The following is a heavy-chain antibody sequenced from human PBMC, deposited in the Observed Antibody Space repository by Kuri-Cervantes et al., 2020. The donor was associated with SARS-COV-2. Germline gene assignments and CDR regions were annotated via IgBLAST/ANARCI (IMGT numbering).Heavy chain of an antibody. Sequence: SETLSLTCAVSGYSISSGYYWSWIRQHPGKGLEWIGYIYYSGSTYYNPSLKSRVTISVDTSKNQFSLKLSSVTAADTAVYYCARAAIAVAGTRAVTYYYGMDVWGQGTTVTVSS. CDR2: IYYSGST. D-gene: IGHD6-19*01. V-gene: IGHV4-31*11. CDR3: ARAAIAVAGTRAVTYYYGMDV. J-gene: IGHJ6*02. CDR1: GYSISSGYY.